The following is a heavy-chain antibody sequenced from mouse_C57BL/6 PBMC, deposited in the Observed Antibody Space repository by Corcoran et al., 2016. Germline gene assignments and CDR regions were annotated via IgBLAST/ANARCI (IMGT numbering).Heavy chain of an antibody. Sequence: QIQLVQSGPELKKPGETVKISCKASGYTFTTYGMSWVKQAPGKGLKWMGWINTYSGVPTYVDDFKGRFAFSLETSASTAYLQINNLKNEDTATYFCARFGYEDYYDCGGQGTTLTVSS. V-gene: IGHV9-3*01. CDR3: ARFGYEDYYDC. CDR2: INTYSGVP. J-gene: IGHJ2*01. CDR1: GYTFTTYG. D-gene: IGHD2-2*01.